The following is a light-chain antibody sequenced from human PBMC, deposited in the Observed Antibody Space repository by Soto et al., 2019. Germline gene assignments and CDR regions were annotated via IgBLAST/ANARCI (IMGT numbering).Light chain of an antibody. CDR3: QHYDSYPWT. Sequence: DIPMTQSPSTLSASVGDRVTITCRASQSISSWLAWYQRKPGKAPKLLIYKASSLESGVPSRFSGSGSGTEFTLTISSLQPDDFATYYCQHYDSYPWTFGQRTKVEIK. J-gene: IGKJ1*01. CDR1: QSISSW. V-gene: IGKV1-5*03. CDR2: KAS.